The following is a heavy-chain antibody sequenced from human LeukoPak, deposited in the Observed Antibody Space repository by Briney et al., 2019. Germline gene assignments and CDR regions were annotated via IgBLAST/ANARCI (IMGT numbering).Heavy chain of an antibody. CDR1: GFTFSDYS. CDR2: ISTGRTDT. D-gene: IGHD6-25*01. V-gene: IGHV3-21*06. CDR3: ARDGSGLYLYYYMDV. Sequence: GGSLRLSCAASGFTFSDYSMRWVRQAPGKGLEWVASISTGRTDTFYGDSVKGRFTISRDNAKNSLYLQMGNLTAEETAVYYCARDGSGLYLYYYMDVWGKGTTVTVSS. J-gene: IGHJ6*03.